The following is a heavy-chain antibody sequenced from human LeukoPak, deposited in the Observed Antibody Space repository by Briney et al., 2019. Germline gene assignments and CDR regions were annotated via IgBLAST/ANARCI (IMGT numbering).Heavy chain of an antibody. V-gene: IGHV1-2*06. J-gene: IGHJ4*02. Sequence: ASVKVSCKASGYTFTGYYMHWVRQAPGQGLEWMGRINPNNGGTNYVQKFQGRVTMTRDTSISTAYMELSRLRSDDTAVYYCARERTLRVFDSWGQGTLVTVSS. CDR1: GYTFTGYY. CDR3: ARERTLRVFDS. D-gene: IGHD4-17*01. CDR2: INPNNGGT.